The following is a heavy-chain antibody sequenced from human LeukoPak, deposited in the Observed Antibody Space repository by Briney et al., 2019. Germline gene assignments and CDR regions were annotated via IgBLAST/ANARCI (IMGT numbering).Heavy chain of an antibody. CDR2: ITYGGTT. Sequence: SETLSLTCGVYDGSFGGYHWNWIRQPPGKRLKWIGEITYGGTTNYNPSLRSRVTMSVDTSKKQFSLKLTSVTAADTAVYCVRGRYCSSATCYDWFDPWGPGTHVSVSS. D-gene: IGHD2-2*01. J-gene: IGHJ5*02. CDR1: DGSFGGYH. V-gene: IGHV4-34*01. CDR3: RGRYCSSATCYDWFDP.